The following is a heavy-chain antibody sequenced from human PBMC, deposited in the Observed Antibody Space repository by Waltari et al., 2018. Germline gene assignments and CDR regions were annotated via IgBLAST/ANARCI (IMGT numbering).Heavy chain of an antibody. Sequence: QVQLQQSGPGLIKPSQTLSLTCAISGDSVSSNAAAWNWIRQSPSGGLEWLGRTYYKSTWYYEYAVSVRSRISISPDTSKNWVSLQLTSVTPEDTGVYYCAGNLEAGADYWGQGTRVTVSS. V-gene: IGHV6-1*01. CDR3: AGNLEAGADY. J-gene: IGHJ4*02. CDR2: TYYKSTWYY. D-gene: IGHD6-13*01. CDR1: GDSVSSNAAA.